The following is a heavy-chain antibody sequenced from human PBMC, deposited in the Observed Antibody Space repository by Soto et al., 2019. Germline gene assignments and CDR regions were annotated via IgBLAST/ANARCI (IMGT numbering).Heavy chain of an antibody. J-gene: IGHJ4*02. CDR3: ARRFSPPFFDY. Sequence: SETLPLTCTVPGGSISSSSHYWVWIRQRPGKGLEWIGNIYYSGSTYYNPSLKSRVTISVDTSKNQFSLKLSSVTAADTAVYYCARRFSPPFFDYWGQGTLVTVS. CDR1: GGSISSSSHY. V-gene: IGHV4-39*01. CDR2: IYYSGST.